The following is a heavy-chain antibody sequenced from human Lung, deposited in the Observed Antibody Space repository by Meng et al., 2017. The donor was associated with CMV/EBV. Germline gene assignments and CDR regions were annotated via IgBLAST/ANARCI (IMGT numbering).Heavy chain of an antibody. CDR1: GGSISRSDW. J-gene: IGHJ4*02. D-gene: IGHD2-21*02. CDR3: ARVVTALWGYYFDY. CDR2: IYHSGST. Sequence: QVELQAAGPGLVKPSGAVALSCALSGGSISRSDWWSWVRQPPGKGLEWIGEIYHSGSTNYNPSLKSRVTISVDKSKKQFSLKLSSVTAADTAVYYCARVVTALWGYYFDYWGQGTLVTVSS. V-gene: IGHV4-4*02.